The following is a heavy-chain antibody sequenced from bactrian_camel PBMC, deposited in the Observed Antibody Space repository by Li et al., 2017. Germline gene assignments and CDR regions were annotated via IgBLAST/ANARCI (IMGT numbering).Heavy chain of an antibody. J-gene: IGHJ6*01. Sequence: HVQLEESGGESVQAGGPLRLSCAASGATQDIGCMGWFRQVPGLEREGIGSIDSDGITTYADSLEARFTISKDNAVNGLTLYLQIDDLKPEDTAMYYCVGDLDLSWVSAGRYADCALYDRQDWTTWGQGTQVTVS. V-gene: IGHV3S53*01. CDR2: IDSDGIT. CDR1: GATQDIGC. D-gene: IGHD3*01. CDR3: VGDLDLSWVSAGRYADCALYDRQDWTT.